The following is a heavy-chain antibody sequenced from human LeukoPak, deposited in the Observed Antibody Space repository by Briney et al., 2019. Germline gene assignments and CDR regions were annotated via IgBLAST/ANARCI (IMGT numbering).Heavy chain of an antibody. CDR3: ANRIIMIGKGMDV. J-gene: IGHJ6*03. Sequence: PCGSLRLSCAASGFTFSSYAMSWVRQAPGKGLEWVSAISSSGGSTYYAVSVKGRLTISRDNSKNTVHLQMNSQRAEDTAEYYCANRIIMIGKGMDVWGKGTTVTVSS. CDR1: GFTFSSYA. D-gene: IGHD3-22*01. V-gene: IGHV3-23*01. CDR2: ISSSGGST.